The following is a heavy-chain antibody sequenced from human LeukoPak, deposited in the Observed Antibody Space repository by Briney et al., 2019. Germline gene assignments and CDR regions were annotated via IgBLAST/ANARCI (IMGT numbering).Heavy chain of an antibody. V-gene: IGHV4-39*07. J-gene: IGHJ3*02. Sequence: SETLSLTCTVSGGSVTSSSHYWGWIRQPPGKGLEWIGSIYYSGSTYYNPSLKSRVTISVDTSKNQFSLKLSSVTAADTAVYYCARWGVGTAAINAFDIWGQGTMVTVSS. CDR1: GGSVTSSSHY. D-gene: IGHD2-2*02. CDR3: ARWGVGTAAINAFDI. CDR2: IYYSGST.